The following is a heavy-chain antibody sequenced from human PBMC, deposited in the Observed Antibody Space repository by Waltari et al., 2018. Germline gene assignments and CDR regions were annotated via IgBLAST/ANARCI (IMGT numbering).Heavy chain of an antibody. CDR3: ARPTGDSTASSNWFDP. CDR1: GGTLSSYP. Sequence: QVQLVQSGAEVKKPGSSVRVSCKASGGTLSSYPISWVRQAPGQGLAWMGRLNPCLDRANYAQRFQGRLTITAEKSTSTAYMELASLTSEDTAVYYCARPTGDSTASSNWFDPWGQGTLVTVSS. J-gene: IGHJ5*02. CDR2: LNPCLDRA. D-gene: IGHD6-6*01. V-gene: IGHV1-69*04.